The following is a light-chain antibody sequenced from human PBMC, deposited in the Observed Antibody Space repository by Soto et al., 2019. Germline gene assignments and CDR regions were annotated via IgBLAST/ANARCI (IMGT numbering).Light chain of an antibody. CDR3: ASWYDSLSGVI. CDR1: SSNIGTHH. Sequence: QSVLTQPPSASGTPGQTVTISCSGSSSNIGTHHVYWYQQLPGTAPKLLVFSNNQRPSEVPDRFSASKSGSSASLAISGPRSEDEADYYCASWYDSLSGVIFGGGTKVTVL. V-gene: IGLV1-47*01. CDR2: SNN. J-gene: IGLJ2*01.